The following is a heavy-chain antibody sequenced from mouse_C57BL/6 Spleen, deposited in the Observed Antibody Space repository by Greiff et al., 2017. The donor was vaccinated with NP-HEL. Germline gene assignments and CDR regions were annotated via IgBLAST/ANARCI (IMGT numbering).Heavy chain of an antibody. CDR2: ISYDGSN. D-gene: IGHD1-1*01. CDR3: ARGGITTVVATNFDV. Sequence: ESGPGLVKPSQSLSLTCSVTGYSITSGYYWNWIRQFPGNKLEWMGYISYDGSNNYNPSLKNRISITRDTSKNQFFLKLNSVTTEDTATYYCARGGITTVVATNFDVWGTGTTVTVSS. J-gene: IGHJ1*03. V-gene: IGHV3-6*01. CDR1: GYSITSGYY.